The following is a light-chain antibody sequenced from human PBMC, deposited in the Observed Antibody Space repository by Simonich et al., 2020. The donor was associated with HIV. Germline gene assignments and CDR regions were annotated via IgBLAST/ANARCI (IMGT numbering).Light chain of an antibody. Sequence: EIVFTQSPGTLSLSPGERATLSCRASQSVSRSYLAWYQQKPGQAPRPLIYGASSRATGIPDRFSGSGSGTDFTLTISRLEPEDFAVYYCQQYGSSYTFGQGTKLEIK. V-gene: IGKV3-20*01. CDR1: QSVSRSY. CDR2: GAS. J-gene: IGKJ2*01. CDR3: QQYGSSYT.